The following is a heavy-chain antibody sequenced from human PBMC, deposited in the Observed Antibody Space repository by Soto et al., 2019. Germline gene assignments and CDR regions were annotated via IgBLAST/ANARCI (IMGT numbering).Heavy chain of an antibody. D-gene: IGHD6-19*01. V-gene: IGHV2-70*01. CDR3: ARIRYSSGWYSVNFFDY. CDR1: GFSLRTSGMC. Sequence: SGPTLANPTQTLTLTCTFSGFSLRTSGMCVSWIRQPPGKALEWLALIDWDDDKYYSTSLKTRLTISKDTSKNQVVLTMTNMDPVDTATYYCARIRYSSGWYSVNFFDYWGQGTLVTVSS. CDR2: IDWDDDK. J-gene: IGHJ4*02.